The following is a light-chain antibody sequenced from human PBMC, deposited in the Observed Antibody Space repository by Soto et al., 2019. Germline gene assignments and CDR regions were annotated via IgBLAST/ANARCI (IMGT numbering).Light chain of an antibody. CDR3: QKYGSSPL. CDR1: QSVSSSY. J-gene: IGKJ2*01. CDR2: GAS. Sequence: EIVLTQSPGTLSLSPGERATLSCRASQSVSSSYLAWYQQKPGQAPRPLIYGASSRATGIPDRFSGSGSGTDFTLTISRLEPEDFAVYYCQKYGSSPLFGQGTKVDIK. V-gene: IGKV3-20*01.